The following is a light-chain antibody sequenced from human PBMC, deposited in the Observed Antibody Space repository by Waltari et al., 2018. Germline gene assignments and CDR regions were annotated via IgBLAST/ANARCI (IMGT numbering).Light chain of an antibody. CDR3: ASYAGSSQLV. CDR2: EVT. V-gene: IGLV2-8*01. Sequence: QSALTQPPSASGSLGQSITIPCPGTSRAIGTYHYVYWYQQYPGKSPNVVIYEVTVRPSGVPDRFSGSKSGNTASLTVSGLQAEDEADYYCASYAGSSQLVFGGGTKVTVL. CDR1: SRAIGTYHY. J-gene: IGLJ3*02.